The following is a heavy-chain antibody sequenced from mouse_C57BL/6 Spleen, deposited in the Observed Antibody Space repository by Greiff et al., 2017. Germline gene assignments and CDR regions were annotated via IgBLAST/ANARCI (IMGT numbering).Heavy chain of an antibody. D-gene: IGHD1-1*01. J-gene: IGHJ1*03. CDR3: ARHEGDYYGSSHWYVDV. V-gene: IGHV1-62-2*01. CDR2: FYPGSGSI. CDR1: GYTFTEYP. Sequence: QVQLKQSGAELVKPGASVKLSCKASGYTFTEYPIHWVKQRSGQGLEWIGWFYPGSGSIKYNENFKDKATLTADKSSSTVYMELSRLTSEDSAIYFCARHEGDYYGSSHWYVDVWGTGTTVTVSS.